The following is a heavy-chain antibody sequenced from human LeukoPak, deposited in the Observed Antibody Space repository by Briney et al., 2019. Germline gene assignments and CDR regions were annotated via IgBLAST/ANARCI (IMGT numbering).Heavy chain of an antibody. V-gene: IGHV4-34*01. CDR2: INHSGST. Sequence: SETLSLTCAVYGGSFSGYYWSWIRQPPGKGLEWIGEINHSGSTNYNPSLKSRVTISVDTSKNQFSLKLSSVTAADTAVYYCARAYSSHYYFDYWGQGTPVTVSS. D-gene: IGHD6-13*01. CDR1: GGSFSGYY. CDR3: ARAYSSHYYFDY. J-gene: IGHJ4*02.